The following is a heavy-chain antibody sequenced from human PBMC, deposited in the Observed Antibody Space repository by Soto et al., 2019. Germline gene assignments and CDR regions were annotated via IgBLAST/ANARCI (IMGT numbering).Heavy chain of an antibody. CDR2: IHKSGIT. CDR1: GDSMNAHF. D-gene: IGHD2-21*01. J-gene: IGHJ4*02. V-gene: IGHV4-4*07. CDR3: ARIKGGAPDF. Sequence: PSETLSLTCTVSGDSMNAHFWSWIRQSAGKGLEWIDHIHKSGITTYNPSLKGRVTMSLDPPKNHLSLKLTSVTAADTAVYYCARIKGGAPDFWGRGTLVTVSS.